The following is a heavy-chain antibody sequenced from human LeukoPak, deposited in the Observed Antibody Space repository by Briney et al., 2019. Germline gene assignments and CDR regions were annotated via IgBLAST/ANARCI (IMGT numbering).Heavy chain of an antibody. CDR2: IYYGGNT. CDR1: GGSINRYY. Sequence: SETLSLTCTVSGGSINRYYWSWIRQPPGKGLEWIGSIYYGGNTYYNPSLKSRVTISLDTSKNQFSLKLGSVTAADTAVYYCARRNRWELLDFWGQGTLVTVSS. D-gene: IGHD1-26*01. CDR3: ARRNRWELLDF. J-gene: IGHJ4*02. V-gene: IGHV4-59*05.